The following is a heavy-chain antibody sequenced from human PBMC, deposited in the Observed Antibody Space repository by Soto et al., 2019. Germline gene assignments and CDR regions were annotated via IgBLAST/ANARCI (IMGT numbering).Heavy chain of an antibody. CDR2: IYSGGST. CDR3: ARGITILGVVIGAFDY. D-gene: IGHD3-3*01. Sequence: PGGSLRLSXAASGFTVSSNYMSWVRQAPGKGLEWVSVIYSGGSTYYADSVKGRFTISRDNSKNTLYLQMNSLRAEDTAVYYCARGITILGVVIGAFDYWGQGTLVTVSS. J-gene: IGHJ4*02. V-gene: IGHV3-53*01. CDR1: GFTVSSNY.